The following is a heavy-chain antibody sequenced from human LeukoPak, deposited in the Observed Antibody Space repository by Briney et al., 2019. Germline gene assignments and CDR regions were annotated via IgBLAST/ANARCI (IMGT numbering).Heavy chain of an antibody. D-gene: IGHD5-12*01. V-gene: IGHV4-59*12. CDR3: ARRLWWLRLYYFDY. J-gene: IGHJ4*02. CDR1: GGSISSYY. Sequence: PSETLSLTCTVSGGSISSYYWSWIRQFPGKGLEWIGYIYYSGSTNYNPSLKSRVTISVDTSKNQFSLKLSSVTAADTAVYYCARRLWWLRLYYFDYWGQGTLVTVSS. CDR2: IYYSGST.